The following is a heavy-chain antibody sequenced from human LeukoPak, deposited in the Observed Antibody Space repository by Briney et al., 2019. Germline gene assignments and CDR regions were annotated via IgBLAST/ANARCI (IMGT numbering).Heavy chain of an antibody. V-gene: IGHV3-30*14. J-gene: IGHJ4*02. CDR2: ISYDGSNK. CDR3: AREGNYDILTGYYYFDY. CDR1: GFTFSSYA. D-gene: IGHD3-9*01. Sequence: PGGSLRLSCAASGFTFSSYAMHWVRQAPGKGLEWVAVISYDGSNKYYADSVKGRFTISRDNSKNTLYLQMNSLRAEDTAVYYCAREGNYDILTGYYYFDYWGQGTLVTVSS.